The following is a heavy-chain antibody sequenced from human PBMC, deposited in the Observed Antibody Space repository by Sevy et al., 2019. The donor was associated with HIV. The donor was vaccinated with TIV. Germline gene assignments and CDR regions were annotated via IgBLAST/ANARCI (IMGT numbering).Heavy chain of an antibody. J-gene: IGHJ3*02. CDR1: GGSISSYY. D-gene: IGHD2-2*02. V-gene: IGHV4-4*07. CDR2: IYTSGST. Sequence: SETLSLTCTVSGGSISSYYWSWIRQPAGKGLEWIGRIYTSGSTNYNPSLKSRVTMSVDTSKNQFSLELGSVTAADTAVYYCARDGGYCSSTSCYRRAFDIWGQGTMVTVSS. CDR3: ARDGGYCSSTSCYRRAFDI.